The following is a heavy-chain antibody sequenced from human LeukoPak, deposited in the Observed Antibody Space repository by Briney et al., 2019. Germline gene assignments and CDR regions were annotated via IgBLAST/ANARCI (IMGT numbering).Heavy chain of an antibody. CDR3: ARAGRLGATTTPDY. Sequence: SETLSLTCAVYGGSFSGYYWSWIRQPPGKGLEWIGEINHSGSTNYNPSLKSRVTISVDTSKNQFSRKLSSVTAADTAVYYCARAGRLGATTTPDYWGQGTLVTVSS. J-gene: IGHJ4*02. D-gene: IGHD1-26*01. CDR2: INHSGST. V-gene: IGHV4-34*01. CDR1: GGSFSGYY.